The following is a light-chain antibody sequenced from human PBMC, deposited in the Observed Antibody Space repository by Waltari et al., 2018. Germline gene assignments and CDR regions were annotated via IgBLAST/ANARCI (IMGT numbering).Light chain of an antibody. V-gene: IGKV3-11*01. CDR1: QTVSSY. J-gene: IGKJ5*01. CDR2: DAS. CDR3: QQRSSWPPIT. Sequence: EIVLTQSPATLSLSPGERATPSCRATQTVSSYLAWYQQKPGQAPRLLIYDASNRATGIPARFSGSGSGTDFTLTISSLEPEDFAVYYCQQRSSWPPITFGQGTRLEI.